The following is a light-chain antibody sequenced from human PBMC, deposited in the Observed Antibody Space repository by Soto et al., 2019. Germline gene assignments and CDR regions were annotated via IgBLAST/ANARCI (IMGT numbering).Light chain of an antibody. V-gene: IGKV3-20*01. Sequence: EIVLTQSPVTLSLSPGERATLSCRASQRVDDSHLAWYQLRPRQARRLLIYGASTRATGIPDRFTGSGSGTDLTLTISSLEPEDSTVYYCNQYEAFGQGSKV. CDR3: NQYEA. J-gene: IGKJ1*01. CDR1: QRVDDSH. CDR2: GAS.